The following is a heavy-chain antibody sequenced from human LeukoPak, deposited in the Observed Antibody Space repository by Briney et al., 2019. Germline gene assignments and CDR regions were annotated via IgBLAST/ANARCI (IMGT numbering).Heavy chain of an antibody. V-gene: IGHV3-21*01. J-gene: IGHJ4*02. D-gene: IGHD1-26*01. Sequence: GGSLRLSRAASGFTFSSYSMNWVRQAPGKGLEWVSSISSSSSYIYYADSVKGRFTISRDNAKNSLYLQMNSLRAEDTAVYYCASGSVGALDYWGQGTLVTVSS. CDR1: GFTFSSYS. CDR2: ISSSSSYI. CDR3: ASGSVGALDY.